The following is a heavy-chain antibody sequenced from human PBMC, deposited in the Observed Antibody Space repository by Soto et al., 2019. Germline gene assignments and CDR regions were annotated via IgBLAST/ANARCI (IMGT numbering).Heavy chain of an antibody. J-gene: IGHJ6*02. CDR3: ARSRCSSTSFYHYYYSGMDV. CDR2: IIPIFGTA. D-gene: IGHD2-2*01. Sequence: AVKVSCKASGGTFSSYAISWVRQAPGQGXEWMGGIIPIFGTANYAQKFQGRVTITADESTSTAYMELSSLRSEDTAVYYCARSRCSSTSFYHYYYSGMDVWGQGTTVTVS. CDR1: GGTFSSYA. V-gene: IGHV1-69*13.